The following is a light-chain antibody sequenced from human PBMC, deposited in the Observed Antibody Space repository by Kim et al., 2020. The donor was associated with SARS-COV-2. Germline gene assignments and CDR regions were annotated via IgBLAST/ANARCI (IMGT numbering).Light chain of an antibody. CDR2: YAS. CDR3: QIWDSSSDPYV. V-gene: IGLV3-21*04. CDR1: THVSKS. J-gene: IGLJ1*01. Sequence: GTTARSTCGCNTHVSKSVHWYQQKPVPAPVLVIYYASYRPSGNPERFSCYNSDNTATLTLSGVEAGDEAYSYCQIWDSSSDPYVFGTGTPVTLL.